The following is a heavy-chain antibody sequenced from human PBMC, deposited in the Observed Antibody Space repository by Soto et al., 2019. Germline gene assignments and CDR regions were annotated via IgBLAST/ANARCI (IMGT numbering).Heavy chain of an antibody. D-gene: IGHD4-17*01. CDR3: AREIYARNFPYYYGMDV. J-gene: IGHJ6*02. CDR2: ISSSSSYI. CDR1: GFTFSSYS. Sequence: EVQLVESGGGLVKPGGSLRLSCAASGFTFSSYSMNWVRQAPGKGLEWVSSISSSSSYIYYADSVKGRFTISRDNAKNSLYLQMNSLRAEDTAVYYCAREIYARNFPYYYGMDVWGRGTTVTVSS. V-gene: IGHV3-21*01.